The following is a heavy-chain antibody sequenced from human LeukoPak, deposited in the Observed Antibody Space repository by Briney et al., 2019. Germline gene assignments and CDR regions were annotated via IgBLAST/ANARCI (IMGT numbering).Heavy chain of an antibody. J-gene: IGHJ4*02. CDR1: GGSFSGYY. V-gene: IGHV4-34*01. D-gene: IGHD3-3*01. CDR2: INHSGST. Sequence: SETLSLTCAVYGGSFSGYYWSWIRQPPGKGLEWIGEINHSGSTNYNPSLKSRVTISVDTSKNQFSLKLSSVTAADTAVYYCARGTIFGVVPDWGQGTLVTVSS. CDR3: ARGTIFGVVPD.